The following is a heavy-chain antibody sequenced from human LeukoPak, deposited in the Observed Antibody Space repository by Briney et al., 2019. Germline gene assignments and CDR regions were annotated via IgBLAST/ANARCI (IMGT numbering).Heavy chain of an antibody. CDR3: ARGARSSSWYVPYYFDY. CDR1: GGSISRSSYY. Sequence: SETLSLTCTVSGGSISRSSYYWGWIRQTLGKGPEWIGSIYYRGSTYYKSSLKSRVTISLDTSKNQFSLKLSSVTAADTAVYYCARGARSSSWYVPYYFDYWGQGTLVTVSS. CDR2: IYYRGST. J-gene: IGHJ4*02. D-gene: IGHD6-13*01. V-gene: IGHV4-39*07.